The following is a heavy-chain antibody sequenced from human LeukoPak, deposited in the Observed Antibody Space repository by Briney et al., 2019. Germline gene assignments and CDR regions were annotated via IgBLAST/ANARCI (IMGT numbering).Heavy chain of an antibody. J-gene: IGHJ4*02. CDR1: GFTFSSYA. CDR3: ARGRYCNGGSCYFDC. D-gene: IGHD2-15*01. CDR2: ISSSGTYI. Sequence: GGSLRLSCAASGFTFSSYAMNWVRQAPGKGLEWVSSISSSGTYIYYADSVQGRFTISRDNAKNSLYLQMNSLRGEDTAVYYCARGRYCNGGSCYFDCWGQGTLVTVSS. V-gene: IGHV3-21*04.